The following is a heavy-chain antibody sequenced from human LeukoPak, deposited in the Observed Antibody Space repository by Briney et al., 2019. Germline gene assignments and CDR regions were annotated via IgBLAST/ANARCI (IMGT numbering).Heavy chain of an antibody. CDR3: ARDGGELSAMDYFDY. CDR1: GGTISSYY. V-gene: IGHV4-59*01. D-gene: IGHD5-18*01. CDR2: IYYSGST. Sequence: TPSETLSLTCTVSGGTISSYYWSWIGQPPGKGLEGSGYIYYSGSTNYTPALNSRVTISVDTSKNQFSLKLSSVTAADTAVYYCARDGGELSAMDYFDYWGQGTLVTVSS. J-gene: IGHJ4*02.